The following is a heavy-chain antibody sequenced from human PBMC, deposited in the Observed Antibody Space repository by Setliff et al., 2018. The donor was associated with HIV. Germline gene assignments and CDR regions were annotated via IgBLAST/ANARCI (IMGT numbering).Heavy chain of an antibody. V-gene: IGHV3-49*04. J-gene: IGHJ4*02. CDR3: TTDLGLSYGSGSRFDY. CDR1: GFTSGDYA. CDR2: IRSKPYGETT. D-gene: IGHD3-10*01. Sequence: QPGGSLRLSCTASGFTSGDYAMTWVRQAPGKGLEWVGFIRSKPYGETTEYAASVKGRFTISRDDSKSIAYLQMNNLKTEDTAVYYCTTDLGLSYGSGSRFDYWGQGTLVTVSS.